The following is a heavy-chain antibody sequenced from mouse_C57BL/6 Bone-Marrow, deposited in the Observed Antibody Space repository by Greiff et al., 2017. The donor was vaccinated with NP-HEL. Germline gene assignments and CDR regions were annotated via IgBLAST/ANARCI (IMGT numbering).Heavy chain of an antibody. CDR2: IYPGGGYT. J-gene: IGHJ4*01. D-gene: IGHD2-5*01. V-gene: IGHV1-63*01. CDR1: GYTFTNYW. CDR3: AISNYGYAMDY. Sequence: LEESGAELVRPGTSVKMSCKASGYTFTNYWIGWAKQRPGHGLEWIGDIYPGGGYTNYNEKFKGKATLTADKSSSTAYMQFSSLTSEDSAIYYCAISNYGYAMDYWGQGTSVTVSS.